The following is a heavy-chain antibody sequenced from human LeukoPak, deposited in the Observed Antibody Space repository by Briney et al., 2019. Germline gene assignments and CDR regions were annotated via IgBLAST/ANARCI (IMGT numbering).Heavy chain of an antibody. CDR2: ISYDGSNK. V-gene: IGHV3-30-3*01. J-gene: IGHJ4*02. Sequence: GGSLRLSCAASGFTFSSYAMHWVRQAPGKGLEWVAVISYDGSNKYYADSVKGRFTISRDNAKNSLYLQMNSLRAEDTAVYYCARDTRVAPTEGFDYWGQGILVTVSS. D-gene: IGHD2-15*01. CDR1: GFTFSSYA. CDR3: ARDTRVAPTEGFDY.